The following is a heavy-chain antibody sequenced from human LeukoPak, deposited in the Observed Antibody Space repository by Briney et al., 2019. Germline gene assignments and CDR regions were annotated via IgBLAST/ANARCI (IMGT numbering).Heavy chain of an antibody. D-gene: IGHD4-17*01. CDR1: GGSINYSSYY. CDR2: IYYTGST. J-gene: IGHJ3*02. Sequence: SETLSLTCTVSGGSINYSSYYWGWIRQPPGKGLEWIGSIYYTGSTYYSPSLKSRVTISVDTSKNQFSLKLSSVTAADTAVYYCARKQFEATVTTSVWAFDIWGQGTMVTVSS. CDR3: ARKQFEATVTTSVWAFDI. V-gene: IGHV4-39*07.